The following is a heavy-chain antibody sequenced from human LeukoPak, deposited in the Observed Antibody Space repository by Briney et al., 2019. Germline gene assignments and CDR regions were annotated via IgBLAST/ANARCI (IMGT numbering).Heavy chain of an antibody. CDR3: AREGGTNGTDLHY. Sequence: GGSLRLSCAASGFTFTSYSMNWVRQAPGKGLDWVSSISSSSSYIYYADSVKGRVTISRDNAKNSLYLQMNSLRAEDTAVYYCAREGGTNGTDLHYWGQGTLVTVSS. CDR1: GFTFTSYS. V-gene: IGHV3-21*01. CDR2: ISSSSSYI. J-gene: IGHJ4*02. D-gene: IGHD1-1*01.